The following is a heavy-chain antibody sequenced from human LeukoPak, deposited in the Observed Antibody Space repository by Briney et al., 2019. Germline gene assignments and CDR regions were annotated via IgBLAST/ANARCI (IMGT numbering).Heavy chain of an antibody. CDR1: GFTVSRNY. D-gene: IGHD1-26*01. CDR3: ARGSELGATCDY. J-gene: IGHJ4*02. Sequence: QPGGSLRLSCAGSGFTVSRNYMTWVRQAPGKGLEWVSVIYSDGSAYYADSVGGRFTISRDSSRNTVFLQMNSLRVEDTAVYYCARGSELGATCDYWGQGTLVTVSS. CDR2: IYSDGSA. V-gene: IGHV3-66*01.